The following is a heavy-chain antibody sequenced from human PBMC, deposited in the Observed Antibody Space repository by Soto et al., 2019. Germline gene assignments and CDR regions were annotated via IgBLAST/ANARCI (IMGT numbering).Heavy chain of an antibody. J-gene: IGHJ4*02. CDR1: GTAISSGGYY. Sequence: QVQLQESGPGLVKPSQTLSLTCTVSGTAISSGGYYWSWIRQLPGKDLEWIGYIYYSGSTLYNPSLKSRITISVDTSKNQFSLNLSSVTAADTAVYYCARDRSPGRAFYWGQGILVTVSS. CDR2: IYYSGST. D-gene: IGHD1-26*01. CDR3: ARDRSPGRAFY. V-gene: IGHV4-31*03.